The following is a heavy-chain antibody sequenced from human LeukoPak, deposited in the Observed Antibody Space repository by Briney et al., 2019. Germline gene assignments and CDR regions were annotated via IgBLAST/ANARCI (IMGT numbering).Heavy chain of an antibody. CDR2: IYWDDDK. CDR3: AHSRINYYYYGMDV. J-gene: IGHJ6*02. CDR1: RGALSTSEKS. Sequence: SSHTRETTTQTPTLANTLSRGALSTSEKSVGWIRQPPGKALEWLALIYWDDDKRYSPSLKSRLTLTKDTSKKQVVLTMTNMDPVDTATYYCAHSRINYYYYGMDVWGQGTTVTVSS. V-gene: IGHV2-5*02. D-gene: IGHD2/OR15-2a*01.